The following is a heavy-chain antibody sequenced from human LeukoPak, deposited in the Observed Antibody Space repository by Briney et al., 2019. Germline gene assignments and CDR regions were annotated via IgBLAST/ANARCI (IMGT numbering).Heavy chain of an antibody. J-gene: IGHJ5*02. CDR1: GGSISSYY. CDR2: IYDSGST. Sequence: SETLSLTCTVSGGSISSYYWSWIRQPPGKGLEWIGSIYDSGSTYYNPSLKSRVTISVDTSKNQFPLKLNSVTAADTAVYYCARHYGPWGQGTLVTVSS. CDR3: ARHYGP. D-gene: IGHD3-16*01. V-gene: IGHV4-59*05.